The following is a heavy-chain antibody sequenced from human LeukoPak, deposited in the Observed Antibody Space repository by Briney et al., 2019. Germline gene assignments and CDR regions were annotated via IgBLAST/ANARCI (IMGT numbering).Heavy chain of an antibody. CDR3: AKANITSRYFVRYFHH. J-gene: IGHJ1*01. D-gene: IGHD2-2*01. V-gene: IGHV3-23*01. Sequence: GGSLRLSCAASGFTFSSYAMSWVRQAPGKGLEWVSAISGNDGRTFYADSVKGRFTISRDNSKNTLYLQMSSLRAEDTAVYYCAKANITSRYFVRYFHHWGRGTLITVSS. CDR2: ISGNDGRT. CDR1: GFTFSSYA.